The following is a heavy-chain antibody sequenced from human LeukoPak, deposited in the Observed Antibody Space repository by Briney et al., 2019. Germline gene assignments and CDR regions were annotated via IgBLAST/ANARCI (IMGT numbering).Heavy chain of an antibody. CDR3: GGSYYYDSSGPGRIDY. CDR2: ISAYNGNT. J-gene: IGHJ4*02. V-gene: IGHV1-18*01. CDR1: GYTFTSYG. Sequence: ASVKVSCKASGYTFTSYGISWVRQAPGQGLEWMGWISAYNGNTNYAQKLQGRVTMTTDTSTSTAYMELRSLRSDDTAVCYCGGSYYYDSSGPGRIDYWGQGTLVTVSS. D-gene: IGHD3-22*01.